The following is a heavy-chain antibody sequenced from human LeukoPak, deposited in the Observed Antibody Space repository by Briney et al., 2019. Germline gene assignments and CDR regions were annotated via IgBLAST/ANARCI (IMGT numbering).Heavy chain of an antibody. CDR3: ARDITMVRGVIGGIEEDY. D-gene: IGHD3-10*01. J-gene: IGHJ4*02. CDR2: INPNSGGT. Sequence: ASVKVSCKASGYTSTGYYMHWVRQAPGQGLEWMGWINPNSGGTNYAQKFQGRVTMTRDTSISTAYMELSRLRSDDTAVYYCARDITMVRGVIGGIEEDYWGQGTLVTVSS. CDR1: GYTSTGYY. V-gene: IGHV1-2*02.